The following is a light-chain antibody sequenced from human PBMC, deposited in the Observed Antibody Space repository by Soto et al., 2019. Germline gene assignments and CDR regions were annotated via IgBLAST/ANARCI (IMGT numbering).Light chain of an antibody. CDR2: DAS. CDR3: QQRPGWPPT. J-gene: IGKJ4*01. V-gene: IGKV3D-20*02. CDR1: QSVSSSY. Sequence: EIVLTQSPGTLSLSPGERATLSCRASQSVSSSYLAWYQQKPGQAPRLLIYDASNRANGIPARWSGRGNGPAFTLTISSIETEEFPVYFCQQRPGWPPTFGGGGKVDIK.